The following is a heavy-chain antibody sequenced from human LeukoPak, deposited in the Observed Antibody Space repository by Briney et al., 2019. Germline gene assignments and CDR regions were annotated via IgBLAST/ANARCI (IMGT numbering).Heavy chain of an antibody. CDR2: ISAYNGNT. CDR1: GYTFTSYG. CDR3: ARDVHYDILTDAFDI. D-gene: IGHD3-9*01. V-gene: IGHV1-18*01. Sequence: ASVKVSCKASGYTFTSYGISWVRQAPGQGLEWMGWISAYNGNTNYAQKLQGRVTMTTDTFTSTAYMELRSLRSDDTAVYYCARDVHYDILTDAFDIWGQGTMVTVSS. J-gene: IGHJ3*02.